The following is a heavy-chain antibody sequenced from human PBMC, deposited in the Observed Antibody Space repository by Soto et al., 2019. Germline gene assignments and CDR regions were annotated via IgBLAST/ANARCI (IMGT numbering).Heavy chain of an antibody. V-gene: IGHV3-21*01. Sequence: PGGSLRLSCAASGFTFSSYSMNWVRQAPGKGLEWVSSISSSSSYIYYADSVKGRFTISRDNAKNSLYLQMNSLRAEDTAVYYCARDLESLTMVRGGPNYYYYYMDVWGKGTTVTVSS. D-gene: IGHD3-10*01. CDR1: GFTFSSYS. CDR3: ARDLESLTMVRGGPNYYYYYMDV. J-gene: IGHJ6*03. CDR2: ISSSSSYI.